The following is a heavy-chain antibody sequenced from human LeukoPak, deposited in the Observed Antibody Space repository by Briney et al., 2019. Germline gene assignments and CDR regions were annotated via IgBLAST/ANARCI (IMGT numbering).Heavy chain of an antibody. CDR2: IYYSGST. D-gene: IGHD3-10*01. CDR3: VREVYYYGSGSYIHWFDP. J-gene: IGHJ5*02. CDR1: GGSISSSSYY. V-gene: IGHV4-39*01. Sequence: SETLSLTCTVSGGSISSSSYYWGWIRQPPGKGLEWIGSIYYSGSTYYNPSLKSRVTISVDTSKNQFSLKLSSVTAADTAVYYCVREVYYYGSGSYIHWFDPWGQGTLVTVSS.